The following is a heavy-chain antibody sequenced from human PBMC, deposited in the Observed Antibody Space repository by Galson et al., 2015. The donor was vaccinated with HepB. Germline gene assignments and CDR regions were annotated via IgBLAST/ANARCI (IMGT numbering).Heavy chain of an antibody. D-gene: IGHD6-6*01. V-gene: IGHV1-3*01. CDR2: INAGNGNT. CDR1: GYTFTSYA. J-gene: IGHJ6*03. Sequence: SVKVSCKASGYTFTSYAMHWVRQAPGQRLEWMGWINAGNGNTKYSQKFQGRVTITRDTSASTAYMELSSLRSEDTAVYYCARVVSSSFSYYYYMDVWGQGTTVTVSS. CDR3: ARVVSSSFSYYYYMDV.